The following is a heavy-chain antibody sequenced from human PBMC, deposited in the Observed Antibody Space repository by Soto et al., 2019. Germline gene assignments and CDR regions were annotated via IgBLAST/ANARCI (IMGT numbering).Heavy chain of an antibody. CDR3: ARSGYSYGPNPLLY. CDR1: GGSISSGRYY. CDR2: IYYSGST. Sequence: NPSETLSLTCTVSGGSISSGRYYWSWIRQHPGKGLEWIGYIYYSGSTYYNPSLKSRVTISVDTSKNQFSLKLSSVTAADTAVYYCARSGYSYGPNPLLYWGQGTLVTVS. J-gene: IGHJ4*02. V-gene: IGHV4-31*03. D-gene: IGHD5-18*01.